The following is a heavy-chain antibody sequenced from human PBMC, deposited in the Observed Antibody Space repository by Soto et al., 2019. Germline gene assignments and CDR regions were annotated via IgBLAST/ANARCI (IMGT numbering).Heavy chain of an antibody. CDR3: ATEGTGSLWYYGMDV. V-gene: IGHV3-30*03. CDR2: ISYDGSNK. J-gene: IGHJ6*02. D-gene: IGHD1-1*01. CDR1: GFTFSSYG. Sequence: QVQLVESGGGVVQPGRSLRLSCAASGFTFSSYGMHWVRQAPGKGLEWVAVISYDGSNKYYADSVKRRFTISRDNSKNTLYLQMNSLRAEDTAVYYCATEGTGSLWYYGMDVWGQGTTVTVSS.